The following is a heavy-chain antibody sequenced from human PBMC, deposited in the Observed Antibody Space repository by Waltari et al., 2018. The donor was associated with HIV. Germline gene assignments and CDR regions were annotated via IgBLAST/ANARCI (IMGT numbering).Heavy chain of an antibody. Sequence: QLQLQESGSGLVKPSQTLSLTCAVPGGPISSGGYSWSWIRQPPGKGLEWIGYIYHSGSTYYNPSLKSRVTISVDRSKNQFSLKLSSVTAADTAVYYCARGRYYYDSGALYHFDYWGQGTLVTVSS. CDR2: IYHSGST. CDR3: ARGRYYYDSGALYHFDY. V-gene: IGHV4-30-2*01. J-gene: IGHJ4*02. CDR1: GGPISSGGYS. D-gene: IGHD3-22*01.